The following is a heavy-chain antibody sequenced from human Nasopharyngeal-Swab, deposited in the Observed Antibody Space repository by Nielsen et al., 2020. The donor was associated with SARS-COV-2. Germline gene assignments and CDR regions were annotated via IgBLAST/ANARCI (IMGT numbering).Heavy chain of an antibody. Sequence: WIRQPPGKGLEWVGFIRSKAYGGTTEYAASVKGRFTISRDDSKSIAYLQMNSLKTEATAVYYCTSGRDGYKNQIDYWGQGTLVTVSS. D-gene: IGHD5-24*01. CDR2: IRSKAYGGTT. J-gene: IGHJ4*02. CDR3: TSGRDGYKNQIDY. V-gene: IGHV3-49*02.